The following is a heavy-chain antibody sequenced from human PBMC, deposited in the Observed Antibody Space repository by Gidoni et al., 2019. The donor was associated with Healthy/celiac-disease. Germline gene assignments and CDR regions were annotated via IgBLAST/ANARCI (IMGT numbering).Heavy chain of an antibody. CDR2: TRNKANSYTT. CDR3: AMTKRYCSSTSCSSDAFDI. Sequence: EVQLVESGGGLVQPGGSLRLSCAASGFTFSDHYMDLVRQAPGKGLEWVGRTRNKANSYTTEYAASVKGRFTISRDDSKNSLYLQMNSLKTEDTAVYYCAMTKRYCSSTSCSSDAFDIWGQGTMVTVS. CDR1: GFTFSDHY. J-gene: IGHJ3*02. V-gene: IGHV3-72*01. D-gene: IGHD2-2*01.